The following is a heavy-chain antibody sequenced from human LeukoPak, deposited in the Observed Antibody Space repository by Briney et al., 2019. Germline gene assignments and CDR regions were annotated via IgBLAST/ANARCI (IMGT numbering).Heavy chain of an antibody. V-gene: IGHV3-9*01. CDR2: ISWNSGSI. D-gene: IGHD6-19*01. CDR3: AKDRMGSSGWYPPQGYYFDY. J-gene: IGHJ4*02. Sequence: GGSLRLSCAASGFTFSSYGMHWVRQAPGKGLEWVSGISWNSGSIGYADSVKGRFTISRDNAKNSLYLQMNSLRAEDTALYYCAKDRMGSSGWYPPQGYYFDYWGQGTLVTVSS. CDR1: GFTFSSYG.